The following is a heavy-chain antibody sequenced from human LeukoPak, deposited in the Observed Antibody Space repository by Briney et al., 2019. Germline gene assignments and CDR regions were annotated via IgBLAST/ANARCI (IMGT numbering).Heavy chain of an antibody. D-gene: IGHD4-17*01. J-gene: IGHJ5*02. Sequence: GGSLRLSCAASGFTFSSYSMNWVRQAPGQGPEWVSSINANGDSTWYADSVKGRFTIYRDNFKNTLSLQMNSLRAEDTALYHRATNYGDYVNWFDPWGQGTLVIVSS. CDR3: ATNYGDYVNWFDP. CDR1: GFTFSSYS. V-gene: IGHV3-23*01. CDR2: INANGDST.